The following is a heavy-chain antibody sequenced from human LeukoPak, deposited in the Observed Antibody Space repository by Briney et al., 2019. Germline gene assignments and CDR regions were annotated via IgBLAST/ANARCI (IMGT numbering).Heavy chain of an antibody. CDR2: ISGSGGST. V-gene: IGHV3-23*01. D-gene: IGHD3-22*01. J-gene: IGHJ3*02. CDR1: GFTFSSYA. CDR3: LFFYDSTGYYSNDVFDI. Sequence: GGSLRLSCAASGFTFSSYAMSWVRQAPGKGLEWVSAISGSGGSTYYADSVKGRFTISRGNSKNTLYLQMNSLRAEDTAVYYCLFFYDSTGYYSNDVFDIWGQGTMVTVSS.